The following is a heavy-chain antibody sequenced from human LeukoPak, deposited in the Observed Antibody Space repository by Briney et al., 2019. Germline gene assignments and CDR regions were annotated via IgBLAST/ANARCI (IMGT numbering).Heavy chain of an antibody. Sequence: SETLSLTCTVSGGSINNYYWSWIRQPAGKGLEWIGRIYTRGSTNYNPSLKSRVTMSVDTSKNQFSLKLSSVTAADTAVYYCARGRYCSADICSGGDAFDIWGQGTMVSVSS. CDR2: IYTRGST. CDR3: ARGRYCSADICSGGDAFDI. D-gene: IGHD2-15*01. J-gene: IGHJ3*02. V-gene: IGHV4-4*07. CDR1: GGSINNYY.